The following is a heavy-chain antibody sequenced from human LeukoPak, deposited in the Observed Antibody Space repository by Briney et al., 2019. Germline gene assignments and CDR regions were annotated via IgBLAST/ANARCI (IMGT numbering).Heavy chain of an antibody. CDR2: IYYSGST. D-gene: IGHD3-3*01. CDR3: ARTYYDFWSGYYIFDP. Sequence: SETLSLTCTVSGDSITSYSWSWIRQPPGKGLEWIGSIYYSGSTNYNPSLKSRVTISVDTSKNQFSLKLSSVTAADTAVYYCARTYYDFWSGYYIFDPWGQGTLVTVSS. CDR1: GDSITSYS. J-gene: IGHJ5*02. V-gene: IGHV4-59*12.